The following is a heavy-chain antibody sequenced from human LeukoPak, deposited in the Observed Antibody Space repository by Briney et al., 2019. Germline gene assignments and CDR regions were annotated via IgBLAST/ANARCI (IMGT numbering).Heavy chain of an antibody. CDR3: ARGTIWYGVVAYYFDY. CDR2: ISSSSSYI. Sequence: GGSLRLYCAASGFTFSSYSMNWDRQAPGKGLEWVSSISSSSSYIYYADSVKGRFTISRDNAKNSLYLQMNSLRAEDTAVYYCARGTIWYGVVAYYFDYWGQGTLVTVSS. CDR1: GFTFSSYS. J-gene: IGHJ4*02. D-gene: IGHD3-3*01. V-gene: IGHV3-21*01.